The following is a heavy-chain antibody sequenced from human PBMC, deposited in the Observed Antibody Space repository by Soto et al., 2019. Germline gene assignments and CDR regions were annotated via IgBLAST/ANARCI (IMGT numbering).Heavy chain of an antibody. CDR2: IYSGGST. Sequence: GGSLRLSCAASGFTVSSNYMSLIRQAPGKGLEWVSVIYSGGSTYYADSVKGRFTISRDNSKNTLYLQMNSLRAEDTAVYYCARDRVESGYPEYFQFWGQGTLVTVSS. J-gene: IGHJ1*01. D-gene: IGHD3-22*01. CDR3: ARDRVESGYPEYFQF. CDR1: GFTVSSNY. V-gene: IGHV3-53*01.